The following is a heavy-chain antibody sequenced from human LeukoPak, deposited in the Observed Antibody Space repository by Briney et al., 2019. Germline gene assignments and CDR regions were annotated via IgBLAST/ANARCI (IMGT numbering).Heavy chain of an antibody. J-gene: IGHJ5*02. V-gene: IGHV4-30-4*08. CDR3: ARDFSGSGTYYWSP. CDR2: IYYSGTT. Sequence: KPSETLSLTCAVYGGSFSGYYWSWIRQPPGKGLEWIGYIYYSGTTSYNPSLKSRVTMSVDTSRNQFSLKLSSVTAADTAVYYCARDFSGSGTYYWSPWGQGTLVTVSS. D-gene: IGHD3-10*01. CDR1: GGSFSGYY.